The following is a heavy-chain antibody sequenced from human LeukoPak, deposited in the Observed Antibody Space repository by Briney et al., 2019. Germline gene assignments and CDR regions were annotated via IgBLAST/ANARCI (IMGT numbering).Heavy chain of an antibody. D-gene: IGHD5-12*01. J-gene: IGHJ4*02. CDR3: ARGTGGLRPLDC. V-gene: IGHV3-7*01. CDR1: GFTFSSNW. Sequence: PGGSLRLSCVASGFTFSSNWMSWVRQAPGKGQGGVAYIREDGGETYYVDSVKGRFTISRDNAKNSLYLQMNSLRVEDTAVYYCARGTGGLRPLDCWGQGTLVTVSS. CDR2: IREDGGET.